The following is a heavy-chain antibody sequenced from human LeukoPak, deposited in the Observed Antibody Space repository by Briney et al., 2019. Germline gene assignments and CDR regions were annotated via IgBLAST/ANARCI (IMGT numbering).Heavy chain of an antibody. Sequence: ASVKVSCKASGYRFTSYDMHWVRQAPGQGLEWMGIINPSGGSTSYAQRFQGRVAMTRDTSTTTVYMEVNSLTSEDTAVYFCARDEYSSSSHFDYWGQGTLVTVSS. J-gene: IGHJ4*02. CDR3: ARDEYSSSSHFDY. CDR1: GYRFTSYD. D-gene: IGHD6-6*01. V-gene: IGHV1-46*01. CDR2: INPSGGST.